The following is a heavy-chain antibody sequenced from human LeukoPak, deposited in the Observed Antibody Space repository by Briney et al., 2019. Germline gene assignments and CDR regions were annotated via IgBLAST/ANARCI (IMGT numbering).Heavy chain of an antibody. V-gene: IGHV3-66*01. CDR1: GFTVSSNY. CDR3: ARGPTGIPVAFGY. J-gene: IGHJ4*02. Sequence: GGSLRLSCAASGFTVSSNYMSWVRQAPGKGLEWVSVIYSGGSTYYADSVKGRFTISRDNSKNTLYLQMNSLRAEDTAVYYCARGPTGIPVAFGYWGQGTLVTVSS. CDR2: IYSGGST. D-gene: IGHD2-15*01.